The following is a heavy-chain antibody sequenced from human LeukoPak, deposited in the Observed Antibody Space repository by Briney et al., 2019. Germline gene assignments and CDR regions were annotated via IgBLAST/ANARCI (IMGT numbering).Heavy chain of an antibody. CDR3: ASLGKWLVPLSYFDY. D-gene: IGHD6-19*01. J-gene: IGHJ4*02. CDR1: GYTFISYG. V-gene: IGHV1-18*01. Sequence: ASVKVSCRASGYTFISYGITWVRQAPGQGLEWMGWISPYSGKTNFQPKLQGRVTMTTDTSTSTAYMELRSLRSDDTAVYYCASLGKWLVPLSYFDYWGQGTLVTVSS. CDR2: ISPYSGKT.